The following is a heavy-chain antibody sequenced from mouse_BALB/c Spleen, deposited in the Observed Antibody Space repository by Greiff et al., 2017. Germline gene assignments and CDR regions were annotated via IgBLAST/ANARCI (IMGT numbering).Heavy chain of an antibody. CDR3: ARSGYGDAMDY. CDR1: GFTFSSFG. J-gene: IGHJ4*01. D-gene: IGHD3-1*01. V-gene: IGHV5-17*02. Sequence: EVKLVESGGGLVQPGGSRKLSCAASGFTFSSFGMHWVRQAPEKGLEWVAYISSGSSTIYYADTVKGRFTISRDNPKNTLFLQMTSLRSEDTAMYYCARSGYGDAMDYWGQGTSVTVSS. CDR2: ISSGSSTI.